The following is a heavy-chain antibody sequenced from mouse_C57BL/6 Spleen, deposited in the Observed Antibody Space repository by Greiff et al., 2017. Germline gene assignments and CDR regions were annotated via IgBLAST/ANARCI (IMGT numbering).Heavy chain of an antibody. V-gene: IGHV1-81*01. CDR1: GYTFTSYG. J-gene: IGHJ3*01. Sequence: QVQLQQSGAELARPGASVKLSCKASGYTFTSYGISWVKQRTGQGLEWIGEIYPRSGNTYYNEKFKGKATLTADKSSSTAYMELRSLTSEDSAVYFCAYYGSSSSYWGQGTLVTVSA. CDR3: AYYGSSSSY. D-gene: IGHD1-1*01. CDR2: IYPRSGNT.